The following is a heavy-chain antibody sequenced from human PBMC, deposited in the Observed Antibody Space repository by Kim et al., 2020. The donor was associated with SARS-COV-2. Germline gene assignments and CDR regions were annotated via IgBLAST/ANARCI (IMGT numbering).Heavy chain of an antibody. Sequence: AVAVTGRFTITRDNTKNTLYLQRNSLRAGDTAVYYCARVKPSMVRGAFDYWGQGTLVTVSS. V-gene: IGHV3-30*07. J-gene: IGHJ4*02. CDR3: ARVKPSMVRGAFDY. D-gene: IGHD3-10*01.